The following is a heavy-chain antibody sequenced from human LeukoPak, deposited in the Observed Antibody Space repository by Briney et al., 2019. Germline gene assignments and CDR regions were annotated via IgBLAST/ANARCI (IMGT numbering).Heavy chain of an antibody. CDR1: GYTFTGYY. Sequence: ASVKVSCKASGYTFTGYYIHWVRQAPGQGLQWMGWINPNSGGTNYAQKFQGRVTMTRDTSISTAYMELSRLRSDDTAVYYCAREEYSYGYYWGQGALVTVSS. V-gene: IGHV1-2*02. CDR2: INPNSGGT. D-gene: IGHD5-18*01. CDR3: AREEYSYGYY. J-gene: IGHJ4*02.